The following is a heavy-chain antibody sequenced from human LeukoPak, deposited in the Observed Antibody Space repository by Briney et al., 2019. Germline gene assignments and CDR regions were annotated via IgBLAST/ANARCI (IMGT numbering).Heavy chain of an antibody. CDR3: ASVLLGQDAFDI. J-gene: IGHJ3*02. CDR2: IYYSGST. V-gene: IGHV4-39*01. D-gene: IGHD2-8*02. Sequence: SETLSLTCTVSGGSISRSSYYWGWIRQPPGKGLEWIGSIYYSGSTYYNPSLKSRVTISVDTSKNQFSLKLSSVTAADTAVYYCASVLLGQDAFDIWGQGTMVTVSS. CDR1: GGSISRSSYY.